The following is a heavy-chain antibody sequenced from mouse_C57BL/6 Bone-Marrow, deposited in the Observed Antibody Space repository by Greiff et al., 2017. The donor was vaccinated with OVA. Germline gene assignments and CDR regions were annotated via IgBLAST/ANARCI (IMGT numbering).Heavy chain of an antibody. D-gene: IGHD2-5*01. CDR1: GYTFTDYY. J-gene: IGHJ2*01. Sequence: EVQLQQSGPVLVKPGASVKMSCKASGYTFTDYYMNWVKQSHGKSLEWIGVINPYNGGTSYNQKFKGKATLTVDKSSSTAYMELNSLTSEDSAVYYCARPSYYSNYDYWGQGTTLTVSS. CDR3: ARPSYYSNYDY. V-gene: IGHV1-19*01. CDR2: INPYNGGT.